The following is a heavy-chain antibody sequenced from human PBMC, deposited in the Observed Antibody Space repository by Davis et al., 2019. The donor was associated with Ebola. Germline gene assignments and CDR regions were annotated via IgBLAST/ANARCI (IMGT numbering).Heavy chain of an antibody. CDR2: ISGSGSST. CDR1: GFTFSSYV. CDR3: AKPRPQEGAGWWNFDY. J-gene: IGHJ4*02. D-gene: IGHD2-15*01. V-gene: IGHV3-23*01. Sequence: GESLKISCAASGFTFSSYVMSWVRQAPGKGLEWVSGISGSGSSTYYADSVKGRFTISRDNSKNTLYLQMNSLRAEDTALYYCAKPRPQEGAGWWNFDYWGQGTLVTVSS.